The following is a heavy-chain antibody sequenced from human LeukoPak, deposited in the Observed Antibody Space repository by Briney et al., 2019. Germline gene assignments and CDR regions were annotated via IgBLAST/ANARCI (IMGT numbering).Heavy chain of an antibody. V-gene: IGHV4-4*07. CDR2: IYTSGST. CDR1: GGSISSYY. Sequence: PSETLSLTCTVSGGSISSYYWSWIRQPAGKGLEWLGRIYTSGSTNYNPSLKSRVTMSVDTSKNQFSLKLSSVTAADTAVYYCARESIVVVPAAGGFDAFDIWGQGTMVTVSS. J-gene: IGHJ3*02. D-gene: IGHD2-2*01. CDR3: ARESIVVVPAAGGFDAFDI.